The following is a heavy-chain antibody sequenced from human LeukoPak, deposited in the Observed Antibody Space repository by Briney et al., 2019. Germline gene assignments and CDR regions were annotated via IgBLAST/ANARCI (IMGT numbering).Heavy chain of an antibody. CDR2: INPNSGGT. CDR3: VRVFTAVARGDY. CDR1: GYTFTGYY. J-gene: IGHJ4*02. V-gene: IGHV1-2*02. Sequence: ASVKVSCKASGYTFTGYYMHWVRQAPGQGLEWMGWINPNSGGTNYAQKFQGRVTMTRDTSISTAYMELSRLRSDDTAVYYCVRVFTAVARGDYWGQGTLVTVSS. D-gene: IGHD6-19*01.